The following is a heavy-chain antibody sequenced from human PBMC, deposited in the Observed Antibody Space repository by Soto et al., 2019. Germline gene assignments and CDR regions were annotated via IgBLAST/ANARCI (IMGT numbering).Heavy chain of an antibody. CDR1: GVSISSGNW. D-gene: IGHD3-10*01. V-gene: IGHV4-4*02. CDR2: IFHDGTA. Sequence: SETLSLTCAVSGVSISSGNWWTWVRQSPQRGLEYIGEIFHDGTANYYPSFERRVAISVDTSKNQFSLKLTSVTAADTAIYFCARLVYDTRLNYMYFAFWGQGNMVTVS. CDR3: ARLVYDTRLNYMYFAF. J-gene: IGHJ4*02.